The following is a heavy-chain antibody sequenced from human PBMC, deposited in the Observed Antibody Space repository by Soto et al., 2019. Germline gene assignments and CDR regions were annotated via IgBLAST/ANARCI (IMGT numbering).Heavy chain of an antibody. CDR3: ARHPIVVVPAAMGRGGWFDP. CDR1: GGSISSYY. V-gene: IGHV4-59*08. CDR2: IYYSGST. Sequence: SETLSLTCTVSGGSISSYYWSWIRQPPGKGLEWIGYIYYSGSTNYNPSLKSRVTISVDTSKNQFSLKLSSVTAADTAVYYCARHPIVVVPAAMGRGGWFDPWGQGTLVTVSS. D-gene: IGHD2-2*01. J-gene: IGHJ5*02.